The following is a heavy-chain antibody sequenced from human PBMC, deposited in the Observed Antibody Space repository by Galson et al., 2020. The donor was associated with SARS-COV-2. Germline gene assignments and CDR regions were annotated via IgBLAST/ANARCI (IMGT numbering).Heavy chain of an antibody. D-gene: IGHD1-26*01. Sequence: GGSLRLSCAGSGFTFSNYAMSWVRQAPGKGLEWVSSISSSSSYIHYADSVKGRFTISRDNAKSPLFLQMNSLRADDTAVYYCAKSRGELLDYWGQGTLVTVSS. V-gene: IGHV3-21*01. CDR3: AKSRGELLDY. J-gene: IGHJ4*02. CDR2: ISSSSSYI. CDR1: GFTFSNYA.